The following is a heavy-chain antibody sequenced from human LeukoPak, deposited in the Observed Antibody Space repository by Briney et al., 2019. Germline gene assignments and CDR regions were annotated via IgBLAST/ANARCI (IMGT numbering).Heavy chain of an antibody. J-gene: IGHJ4*02. V-gene: IGHV3-30*18. CDR1: GFTFSSYG. Sequence: PGRSLRLSCAASGFTFSSYGMHWVRQAPGKGLEWVAVISYGGSDKYYADSVKGRFTISRDNSKNTLYLQMNSLRTEDTAVYYCAKGAVYCTGTGCYFFDYWGQGTLVTVSS. CDR3: AKGAVYCTGTGCYFFDY. CDR2: ISYGGSDK. D-gene: IGHD2-15*01.